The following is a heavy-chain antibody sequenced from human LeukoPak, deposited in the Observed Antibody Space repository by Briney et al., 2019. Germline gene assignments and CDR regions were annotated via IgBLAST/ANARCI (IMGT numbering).Heavy chain of an antibody. V-gene: IGHV3-30*04. Sequence: GGSLRLSCAASGFTFSSYAMHWVRQAPGKGLEWVAVIPYDGSNKYYADSVKGRFTISRDKAKNSLYLQMNSLRAEDTGVYYCARSELGYYYYYMDVWGKGTTVTVSS. J-gene: IGHJ6*03. CDR1: GFTFSSYA. CDR2: IPYDGSNK. D-gene: IGHD7-27*01. CDR3: ARSELGYYYYYMDV.